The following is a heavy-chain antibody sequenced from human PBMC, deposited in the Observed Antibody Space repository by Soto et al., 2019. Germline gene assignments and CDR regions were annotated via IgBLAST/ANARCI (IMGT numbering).Heavy chain of an antibody. D-gene: IGHD3-3*01. J-gene: IGHJ5*02. CDR1: GGPISSISYS. CDR3: ARHVGHPQRGIFGVVIWFDP. CDR2: LSYSGIT. Sequence: PSETLSLTCTVSGGPISSISYSWGWIRQPPGKGREWSGSLSYSGITYYHPSLKSRVPISVDTSKNQFSLKLSSVTAADTAVYYCARHVGHPQRGIFGVVIWFDPWGQGTLVTVSS. V-gene: IGHV4-39*01.